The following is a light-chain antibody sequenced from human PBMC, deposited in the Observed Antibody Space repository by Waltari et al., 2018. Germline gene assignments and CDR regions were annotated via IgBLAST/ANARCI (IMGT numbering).Light chain of an antibody. J-gene: IGKJ2*03. CDR1: RSLVHSNGNTY. Sequence: DVVLTQSPLSLPVTLGQPASTPCSSRRSLVHSNGNTYLAWFHQRPGQSPRRLLYRVSERDSGVPDRFNGSGSATDFTLRISRVEAEDVGLYYCMQGTHWPVYSFGQGTKLEIK. V-gene: IGKV2-30*02. CDR2: RVS. CDR3: MQGTHWPVYS.